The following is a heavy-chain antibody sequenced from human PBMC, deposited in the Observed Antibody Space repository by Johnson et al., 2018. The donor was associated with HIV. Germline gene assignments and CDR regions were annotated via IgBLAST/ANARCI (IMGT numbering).Heavy chain of an antibody. D-gene: IGHD3-22*01. CDR1: GFTFSSYA. CDR2: ISYDGSNK. Sequence: VQLVESGGGVVQPGRSLRLSCAASGFTFSSYAMHWVRQAPGKGLEWVAVISYDGSNKYYADYVKGRFTISRDNSKNTLYLQMNSLRAEDTAVYYCARDRSITMIVVVSGAFDIWGQGTMVTVSS. J-gene: IGHJ3*02. V-gene: IGHV3-30*04. CDR3: ARDRSITMIVVVSGAFDI.